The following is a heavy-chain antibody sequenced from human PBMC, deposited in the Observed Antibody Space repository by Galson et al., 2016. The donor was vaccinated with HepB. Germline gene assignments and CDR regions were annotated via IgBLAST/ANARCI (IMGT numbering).Heavy chain of an antibody. V-gene: IGHV3-30-3*01. Sequence: SLRLSCAASGFTFSSYAMHWVRQAPGKGLEWVAVISYDGSNKYYADGSNKYYADSVRDRFTISRDNSKNTLYLQMNSLRVEDTAVYYCVRERWAMIRGHFDYWGRGTLVTVSS. J-gene: IGHJ4*02. D-gene: IGHD3-22*01. CDR2: ISYDGSNKYYADGSNK. CDR1: GFTFSSYA. CDR3: VRERWAMIRGHFDY.